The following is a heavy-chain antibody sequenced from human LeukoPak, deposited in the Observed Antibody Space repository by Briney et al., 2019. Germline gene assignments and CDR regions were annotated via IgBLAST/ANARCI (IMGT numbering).Heavy chain of an antibody. CDR3: AREGSRDGYNFGFDY. Sequence: PGGSLRLSCAASGFTVSSNYMSWVRQAPGKGLEWVSVIYSGGSTYYADSVKGRFTISRDNSKNTLYLQMNSLRAEDTAVYYCAREGSRDGYNFGFDYWGQGTLVTVSS. CDR2: IYSGGST. D-gene: IGHD5-12*01. CDR1: GFTVSSNY. J-gene: IGHJ4*02. V-gene: IGHV3-66*01.